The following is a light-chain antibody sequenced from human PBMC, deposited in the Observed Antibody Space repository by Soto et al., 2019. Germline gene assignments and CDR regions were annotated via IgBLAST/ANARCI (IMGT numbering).Light chain of an antibody. V-gene: IGKV1-39*01. J-gene: IGKJ1*01. CDR3: QQSYSTPPWT. CDR2: DAS. Sequence: EILVPQSPSFLSASVGDKVTITCRASQSIRSYLNWVQQKPGKAPKLLIYDASSLQTGVPSRFSGSGSGTDFSLTISSLQPEDFATDYCQQSYSTPPWTFGQGTLVDIK. CDR1: QSIRSY.